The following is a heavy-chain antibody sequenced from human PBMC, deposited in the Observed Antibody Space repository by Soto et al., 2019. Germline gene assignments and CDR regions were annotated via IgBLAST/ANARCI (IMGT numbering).Heavy chain of an antibody. CDR2: INHSGST. CDR1: GGSFSGYY. CDR3: ARVGFHSAFDI. Sequence: QVQLQQWGAGLLKPSETLSLTCAVYGGSFSGYYWSWIRQPPGKGLEWIGEINHSGSTNYNPSLKSLVTISVDTSKNQFSLKLSSVTAADTAVYYCARVGFHSAFDIWGQGTMVTVSS. J-gene: IGHJ3*02. V-gene: IGHV4-34*01.